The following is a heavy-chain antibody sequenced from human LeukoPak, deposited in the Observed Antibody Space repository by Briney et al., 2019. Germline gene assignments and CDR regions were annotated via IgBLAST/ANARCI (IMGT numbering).Heavy chain of an antibody. CDR2: MYYSGST. D-gene: IGHD1-26*01. CDR1: GGSISSSSYY. CDR3: ARRNSGSYSFDY. Sequence: SETLSLTCTVSGGSISSSSYYWGWIRQPPGKGLEWIGNMYYSGSTYYNPSLKSRVTISVDTSKNQFSLKLSSVTAADTAVYYCARRNSGSYSFDYWGQGTLVTVSS. V-gene: IGHV4-39*01. J-gene: IGHJ4*02.